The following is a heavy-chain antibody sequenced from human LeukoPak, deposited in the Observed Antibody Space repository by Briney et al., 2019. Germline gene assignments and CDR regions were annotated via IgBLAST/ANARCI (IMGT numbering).Heavy chain of an antibody. Sequence: PGESLKISCKGSGYSFTSYWISWVRQMPGKGLEWMETIDPSDSYTNYSPSFQGHVTISADKSISTAYLQWSSLKASDTAMYYCARHVEAVTAWDYWGQGTLVTVSS. D-gene: IGHD2-21*02. CDR1: GYSFTSYW. V-gene: IGHV5-10-1*01. CDR3: ARHVEAVTAWDY. CDR2: IDPSDSYT. J-gene: IGHJ4*02.